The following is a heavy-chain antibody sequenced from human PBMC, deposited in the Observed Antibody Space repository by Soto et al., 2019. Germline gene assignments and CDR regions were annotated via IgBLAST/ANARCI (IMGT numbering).Heavy chain of an antibody. Sequence: ASVKVSCKPSGYPFTDLYIHWVRQAPGLGLEWMGWIDPRSGASRKTQRFQGRFTMTRDTSTNTVYMELSSLRSDDTAVYFCARDNYGTLDYWGQGNLVTVSS. J-gene: IGHJ4*02. CDR3: ARDNYGTLDY. D-gene: IGHD3-10*01. CDR2: IDPRSGAS. V-gene: IGHV1-2*02. CDR1: GYPFTDLY.